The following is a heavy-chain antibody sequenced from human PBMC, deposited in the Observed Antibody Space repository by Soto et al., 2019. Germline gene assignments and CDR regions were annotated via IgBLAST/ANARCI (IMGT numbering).Heavy chain of an antibody. D-gene: IGHD3-16*01. V-gene: IGHV4-61*08. CDR3: ARARSLGRLGSGFDY. J-gene: IGHJ4*02. CDR1: CGSVSSGGYY. CDR2: IYYSGST. Sequence: SETLSLTCTFSCGSVSSGGYYWGWLRQPPGKGLEWIGYIYYSGSTNYNPSLKSRVTISVDTSKNQFSLKLSSVTAADTAVYFCARARSLGRLGSGFDYWGQGTLVTVSS.